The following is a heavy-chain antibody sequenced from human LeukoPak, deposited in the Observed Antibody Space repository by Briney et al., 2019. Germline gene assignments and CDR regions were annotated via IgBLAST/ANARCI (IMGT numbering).Heavy chain of an antibody. D-gene: IGHD2-15*01. CDR3: AKEDSSGAQGNYYYYYGMDV. J-gene: IGHJ6*02. CDR2: ISYDGSNK. V-gene: IGHV3-30*18. Sequence: PGRSLRLSCAASGSTFSSYGMHWVRQAPGKGLEWVAVISYDGSNKYYADSVKGRFTISRDNSKNTLYLQMNSLRAEDTAVYYCAKEDSSGAQGNYYYYYGMDVWGQGTTVTVSS. CDR1: GSTFSSYG.